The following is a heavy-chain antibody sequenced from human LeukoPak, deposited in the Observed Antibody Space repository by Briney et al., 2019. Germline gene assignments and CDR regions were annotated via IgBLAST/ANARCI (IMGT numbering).Heavy chain of an antibody. V-gene: IGHV3-21*01. D-gene: IGHD5-18*01. Sequence: GGSLRLSCAASGFTFSSYSMNWVRQAPGKGLEWVSSISSSSSYIYYADSVKGRFTISRDNAKNSLYLQMNSLRAEDTAVYYCARHAAHSYGPQGPLYYFDYWGQGTLVTVSS. CDR2: ISSSSSYI. J-gene: IGHJ4*02. CDR1: GFTFSSYS. CDR3: ARHAAHSYGPQGPLYYFDY.